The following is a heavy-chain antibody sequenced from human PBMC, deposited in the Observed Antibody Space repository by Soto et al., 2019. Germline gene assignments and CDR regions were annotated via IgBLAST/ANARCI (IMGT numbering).Heavy chain of an antibody. Sequence: ASVKVSCKASGYTFTSYGISWVRQAPGQGLEWMGWISAYNGNTNYAQKLQGRVTMTTDTSTSTAYMELRSLRSDDTAVYYCAREIPHSGYDWSFDYWGQGTLVTVSS. CDR2: ISAYNGNT. CDR3: AREIPHSGYDWSFDY. CDR1: GYTFTSYG. J-gene: IGHJ4*02. V-gene: IGHV1-18*01. D-gene: IGHD5-12*01.